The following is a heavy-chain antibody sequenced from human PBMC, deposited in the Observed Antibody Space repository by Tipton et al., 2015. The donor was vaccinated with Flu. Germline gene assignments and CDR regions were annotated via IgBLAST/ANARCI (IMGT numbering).Heavy chain of an antibody. D-gene: IGHD5-24*01. V-gene: IGHV4-59*12. Sequence: TLSLTCTVSGGSISSYYWSWIRQPPGKGLEWIGYIYYSGSTNYNPSLKSRVTISVDTSNNQFSLKLRSVTAADTAVYYCARDVDGYNGHDYWGQGALVTVSS. J-gene: IGHJ4*02. CDR1: GGSISSYY. CDR3: ARDVDGYNGHDY. CDR2: IYYSGST.